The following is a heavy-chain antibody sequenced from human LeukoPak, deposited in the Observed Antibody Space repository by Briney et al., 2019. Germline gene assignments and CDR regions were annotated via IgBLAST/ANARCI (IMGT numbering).Heavy chain of an antibody. CDR2: ISAYNGNT. D-gene: IGHD1-26*01. CDR3: ARDDPSGSYFPFDY. Sequence: ASVKVSCKASGYTFTSYGISWVQQAPGQGLEWMGWISAYNGNTNYAQKLQGRVTMTTDTSTSTAYMELRSLRSDDTAVYYCARDDPSGSYFPFDYWGQGTLVTVSS. J-gene: IGHJ4*02. CDR1: GYTFTSYG. V-gene: IGHV1-18*01.